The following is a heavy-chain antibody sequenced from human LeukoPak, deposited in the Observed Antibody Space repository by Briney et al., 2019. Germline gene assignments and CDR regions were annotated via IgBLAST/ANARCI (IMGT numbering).Heavy chain of an antibody. Sequence: SETLSLTCAVSGGSISSSNWWSWVRQPPGKGLEWIGEIYHSGSTNYNPSLKSRVTISVDKSKNQFSLKLSSVTAADTAVYYCARPSVGYSSSWYDYWGQGALVTVSS. CDR3: ARPSVGYSSSWYDY. J-gene: IGHJ4*02. V-gene: IGHV4-4*02. CDR2: IYHSGST. CDR1: GGSISSSNW. D-gene: IGHD6-13*01.